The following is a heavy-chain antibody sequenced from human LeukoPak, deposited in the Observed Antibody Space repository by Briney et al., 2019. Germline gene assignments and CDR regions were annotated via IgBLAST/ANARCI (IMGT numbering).Heavy chain of an antibody. CDR2: IRSKAYGGTT. Sequence: PGGSLRLSCTASGFTLGDYAMSWFREARGEGLEWVGFIRSKAYGGTTEYAASVKGRFTISRDDSKSIAYLQMNSLKTEDTAVYYCTRDLFEALRYFDWLLRFDYWGQGTLVTVSS. CDR1: GFTLGDYA. J-gene: IGHJ4*02. D-gene: IGHD3-9*01. V-gene: IGHV3-49*03. CDR3: TRDLFEALRYFDWLLRFDY.